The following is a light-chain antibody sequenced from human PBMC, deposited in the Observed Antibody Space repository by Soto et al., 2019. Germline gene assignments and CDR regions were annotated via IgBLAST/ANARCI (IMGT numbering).Light chain of an antibody. CDR2: AAS. CDR1: QYISNY. V-gene: IGKV1-16*02. Sequence: DIQMTQSPSSLSASVGDTVTITCRASQYISNYVAWFQQKPGQAPKSLIYAASKLHSGVPSKFTGSGSGTDFTLTISSLHPDDSATYYCQQYNNFPLTFGGGNKVEI. J-gene: IGKJ4*01. CDR3: QQYNNFPLT.